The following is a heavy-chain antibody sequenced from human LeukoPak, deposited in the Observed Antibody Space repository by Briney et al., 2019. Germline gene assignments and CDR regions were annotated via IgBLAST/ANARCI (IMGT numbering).Heavy chain of an antibody. J-gene: IGHJ4*02. Sequence: ASETLSLTCAAYGVSFSGYYWSWIRQPPGKGLEWLGEINHSGSTNYNPSLKSRVTISVDTSKNQFSLKLSSVTAADTAVYYCARDTEFGELLFDYWGQGTLVTVSS. D-gene: IGHD3-10*01. CDR1: GVSFSGYY. V-gene: IGHV4-34*01. CDR3: ARDTEFGELLFDY. CDR2: INHSGST.